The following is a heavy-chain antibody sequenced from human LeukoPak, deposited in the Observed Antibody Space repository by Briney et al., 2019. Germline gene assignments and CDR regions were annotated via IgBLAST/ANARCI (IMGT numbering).Heavy chain of an antibody. Sequence: PGGSLRLSCVASGLSLSNSAMTWVRQAPGKGLEWVSILTGDGTGTFYADSVKGRFSISRDISTNTLYLQMTSQGVDDTALYYCATVGGFCPSSNCYAYFDYWGQGSPVTVSS. CDR2: LTGDGTGT. CDR1: GLSLSNSA. V-gene: IGHV3-23*01. D-gene: IGHD2-2*01. CDR3: ATVGGFCPSSNCYAYFDY. J-gene: IGHJ4*02.